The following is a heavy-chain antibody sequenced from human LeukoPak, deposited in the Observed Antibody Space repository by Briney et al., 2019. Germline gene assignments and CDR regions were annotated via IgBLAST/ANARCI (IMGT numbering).Heavy chain of an antibody. CDR2: IKQDGSEK. V-gene: IGHV3-7*01. CDR3: ARVRFLERSQHYFDY. CDR1: EFTFNIYW. Sequence: PGGSLRLSCAASEFTFNIYWMSWVRQAPGKGLEWVANIKQDGSEKYYVDSVEGRFTISRDNAKNSLYLQMNSLRAEDTAVYYCARVRFLERSQHYFDYWGQGTLVTVSS. D-gene: IGHD3-3*01. J-gene: IGHJ4*02.